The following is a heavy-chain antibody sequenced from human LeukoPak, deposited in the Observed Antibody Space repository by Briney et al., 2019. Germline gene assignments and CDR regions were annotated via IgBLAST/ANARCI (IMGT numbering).Heavy chain of an antibody. CDR2: IIPIFGTA. V-gene: IGHV1-69*05. CDR1: GGAFSTYA. Sequence: ASVKVSCKASGGAFSTYAISWVRQAPGQGLEWMGGIIPIFGTANYAQKFQGRVTITTDESTSTAYMELSSLRSEDTAMYYCARTAETIYYYDSSGYEPTFDYWGQGTLVTVSS. D-gene: IGHD3-22*01. CDR3: ARTAETIYYYDSSGYEPTFDY. J-gene: IGHJ4*02.